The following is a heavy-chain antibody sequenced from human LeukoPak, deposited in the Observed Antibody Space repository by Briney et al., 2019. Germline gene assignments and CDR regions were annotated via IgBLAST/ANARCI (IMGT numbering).Heavy chain of an antibody. V-gene: IGHV3-21*01. J-gene: IGHJ3*02. Sequence: GGSLRLSCAASGFTFSSYSMNWVRQAPGKGLEWVSSISSSSSYIYYADSVKGQFTISRDNAKNSLYLQMNSLRAEDTAVYYCAREGDNRDAFDIWGQGTMVTVSS. CDR1: GFTFSSYS. CDR3: AREGDNRDAFDI. CDR2: ISSSSSYI. D-gene: IGHD3-9*01.